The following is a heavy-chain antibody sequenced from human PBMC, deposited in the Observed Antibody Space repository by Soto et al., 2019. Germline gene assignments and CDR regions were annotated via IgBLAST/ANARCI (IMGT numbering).Heavy chain of an antibody. CDR3: AGDSRGYCSSISCCDWFDP. CDR1: GYTFTSYG. V-gene: IGHV1-18*01. J-gene: IGHJ5*02. CDR2: ISAYNGNT. D-gene: IGHD2-2*01. Sequence: GASVKVSCKASGYTFTSYGISWVRQAPGQGLEWMGWISAYNGNTNYAQKLQGRVTMTTDTSTSTAYMELRSLRSDDTAVYYCAGDSRGYCSSISCCDWFDPWGQGTLVTVSS.